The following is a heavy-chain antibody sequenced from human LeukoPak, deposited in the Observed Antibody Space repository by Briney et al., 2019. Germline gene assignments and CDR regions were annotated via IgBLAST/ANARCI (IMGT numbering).Heavy chain of an antibody. CDR3: ARGPEYYDILTGRQLRTFDY. J-gene: IGHJ4*02. D-gene: IGHD3-9*01. V-gene: IGHV4-34*01. CDR1: GGSFSGYY. Sequence: SETLSLTCAVYGGSFSGYYWSWIRQPPGKGLEWIGEINHSGSTNYNPSLKSRVTISVDTSKNQFSLKLSSVTAADTAVYYCARGPEYYDILTGRQLRTFDYWGQGTLVTVSS. CDR2: INHSGST.